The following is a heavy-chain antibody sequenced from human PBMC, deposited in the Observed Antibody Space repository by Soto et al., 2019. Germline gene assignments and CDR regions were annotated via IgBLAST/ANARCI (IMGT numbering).Heavy chain of an antibody. V-gene: IGHV3-33*01. J-gene: IGHJ3*02. CDR2: IWYDGSNK. Sequence: QVQLVESGGGVVQPGRSLRLSCAASGFTFSSYGMHWVRQAPGKGLEWVAVIWYDGSNKYYADSVKGRFTISRDNSKNTLYLQMNSLRAEDTAVYYCSRGIPVEGDAFDIWGQVTMVTVSS. CDR3: SRGIPVEGDAFDI. CDR1: GFTFSSYG. D-gene: IGHD3-3*01.